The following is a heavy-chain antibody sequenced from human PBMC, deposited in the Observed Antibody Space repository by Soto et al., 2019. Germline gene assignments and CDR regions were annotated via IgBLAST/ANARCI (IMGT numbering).Heavy chain of an antibody. CDR1: GGTFSSYT. Sequence: QVQLVQSGAEVKKPGSSVKVSCKASGGTFSSYTISWVRQAPGQGLEWMGRIIPILGIANYAQKFQGRVTITADKSTSTAYMELSSLRSEDTAVYYCAREEGVVCSGGSCYYYYYYMDVWGKGTTVTVSS. V-gene: IGHV1-69*08. J-gene: IGHJ6*03. CDR3: AREEGVVCSGGSCYYYYYYMDV. CDR2: IIPILGIA. D-gene: IGHD2-15*01.